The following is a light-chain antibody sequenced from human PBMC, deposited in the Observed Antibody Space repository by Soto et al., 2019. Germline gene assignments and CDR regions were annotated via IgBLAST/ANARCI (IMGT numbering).Light chain of an antibody. J-gene: IGKJ3*01. V-gene: IGKV1-39*01. CDR2: AAS. CDR1: QSISSY. CDR3: QQSYSTPGFT. Sequence: GDRVTITCRASQSISSYLNWYQQKPGKAPKLLIYAASSLQSGVPSRFSGSGSGTDFTLTISSLQPEDFATYYCQQSYSTPGFTFGPGTKVDIK.